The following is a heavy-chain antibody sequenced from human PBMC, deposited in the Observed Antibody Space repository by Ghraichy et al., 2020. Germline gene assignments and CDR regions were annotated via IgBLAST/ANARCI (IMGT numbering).Heavy chain of an antibody. D-gene: IGHD1-14*01. V-gene: IGHV4-38-2*02. CDR1: GYSISSGYY. J-gene: IGHJ3*02. CDR2: IYHSGST. Sequence: SETLSLTCTVSGYSISSGYYWGWIRQPPGKGLEWIGSIYHSGSTYYNPSLKSRVTISVDTSKNQFSLKLSSVTAADTAVYYCARENRAFDIWGQGTMVTVSS. CDR3: ARENRAFDI.